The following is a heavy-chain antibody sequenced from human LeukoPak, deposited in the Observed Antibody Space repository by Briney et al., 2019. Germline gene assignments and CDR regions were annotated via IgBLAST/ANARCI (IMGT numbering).Heavy chain of an antibody. CDR2: IYPGDYDT. Sequence: GESLQISCKGSGYSFTSYWIGWVRPLPGKGLEWMGIIYPGDYDTRYSPSFQGQVTISADKSISTAYLQWSSLKASDTAMYYCARLWGDRRLRYFVSPSRYGMDVWGQGTTVTVSS. J-gene: IGHJ6*02. V-gene: IGHV5-51*01. D-gene: IGHD3-9*01. CDR3: ARLWGDRRLRYFVSPSRYGMDV. CDR1: GYSFTSYW.